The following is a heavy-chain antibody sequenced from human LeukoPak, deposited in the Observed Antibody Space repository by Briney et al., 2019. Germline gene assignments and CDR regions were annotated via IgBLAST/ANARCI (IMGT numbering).Heavy chain of an antibody. CDR1: GGSISSSSYY. CDR2: IYYSGST. D-gene: IGHD6-6*01. Sequence: PSETLSLTCTVSGGSISSSSYYWGWIRQPPGKGLEWIGCIYYSGSTYHNPSLKSRVTISVDTSKNQFSLKLSSVTAADTAVYYCARGQYSSSSSDYFDYWGQGTLVTVSS. CDR3: ARGQYSSSSSDYFDY. J-gene: IGHJ4*02. V-gene: IGHV4-39*07.